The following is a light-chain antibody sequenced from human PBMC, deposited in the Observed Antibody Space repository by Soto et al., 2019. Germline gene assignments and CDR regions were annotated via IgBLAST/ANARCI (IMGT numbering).Light chain of an antibody. CDR3: QQYNSWPCT. CDR2: GAS. CDR1: RSVSSN. J-gene: IGKJ2*02. V-gene: IGKV3-15*01. Sequence: EIVMTQSLPTLSVSLGERATLSCRARRSVSSNLAWYQEHPGQAPRLLFYGASSRATGIPARCSCSGSGTEFTLTISSLQSEDFAVYYCQQYNSWPCTFGQWGKVDIK.